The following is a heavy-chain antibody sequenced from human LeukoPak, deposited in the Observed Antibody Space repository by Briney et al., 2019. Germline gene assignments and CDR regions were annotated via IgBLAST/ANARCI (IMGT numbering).Heavy chain of an antibody. CDR1: GFSLNTDRVG. CDR3: ARRLTFGPTFDW. V-gene: IGHV2-5*01. D-gene: IGHD3-10*01. J-gene: IGHJ4*02. CDR2: IHFNDVT. Sequence: SGPTLVNPTQTLTLTCTFSGFSLNTDRVGVGWVRQPPGKALEWLAVIHFNDVTHYTPSLLGRLTITKDTPNNQVVLRLTDVTPVDTATYYCARRLTFGPTFDWWGQGMLVTVSS.